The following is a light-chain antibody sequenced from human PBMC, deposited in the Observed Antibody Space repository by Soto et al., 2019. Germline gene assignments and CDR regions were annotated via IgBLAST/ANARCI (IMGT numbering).Light chain of an antibody. CDR2: DAF. CDR3: QQRHMWHIT. Sequence: EVVLTQSPVTLSLSPGERATLSCRASQSFRGLLAWYQQKPGQAPRLLIYDAFNRATGIPPRFSGSGSGTDFNITISSLEHEDSAVYYCQQRHMWHITFGQGTRLEIK. CDR1: QSFRGL. J-gene: IGKJ5*01. V-gene: IGKV3-11*01.